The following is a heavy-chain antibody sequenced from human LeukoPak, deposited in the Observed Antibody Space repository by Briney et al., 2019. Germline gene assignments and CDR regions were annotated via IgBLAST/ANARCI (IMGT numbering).Heavy chain of an antibody. CDR1: GFTFSSYA. Sequence: GGSLRLSCAASGFTFSSYAMTWVRQAPGKGLEWVSSFPGSGFSTYYADSVKGRFTISRDNSKNTLYLQMNSLRVEDTAVYFCARVGSGNTYGYADYWGQGTLVTVSS. CDR2: FPGSGFST. D-gene: IGHD5-18*01. V-gene: IGHV3-23*01. CDR3: ARVGSGNTYGYADY. J-gene: IGHJ4*02.